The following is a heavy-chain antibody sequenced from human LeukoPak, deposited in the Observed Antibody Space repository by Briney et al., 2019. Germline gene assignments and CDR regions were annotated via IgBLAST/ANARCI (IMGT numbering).Heavy chain of an antibody. CDR3: AKVRYGDYEGY. CDR2: IRYDGSNK. J-gene: IGHJ4*02. D-gene: IGHD4-17*01. Sequence: GGSLRLSCAASGFTFSSYGMHWVRPAPGKGLEWVAFIRYDGSNKYYADSVKGRFTISRDNSKNTLYLQMNSLRAEDTAVYYCAKVRYGDYEGYWGQGTLVTVSS. CDR1: GFTFSSYG. V-gene: IGHV3-30*02.